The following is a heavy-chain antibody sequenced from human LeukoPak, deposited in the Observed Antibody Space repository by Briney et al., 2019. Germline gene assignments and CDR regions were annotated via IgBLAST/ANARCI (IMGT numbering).Heavy chain of an antibody. CDR2: ISAYNGNT. J-gene: IGHJ4*02. Sequence: ASVKVSCKASGYTXTSYGVSWVRQAPGQGLEWLGWISAYNGNTYYVQKLQGRVTMTTDTSTSTAYMELRSLRSDDTAVYYCARDLSSSPHYFDYWGQGTLVTVSS. D-gene: IGHD6-19*01. V-gene: IGHV1-18*01. CDR3: ARDLSSSPHYFDY. CDR1: GYTXTSYG.